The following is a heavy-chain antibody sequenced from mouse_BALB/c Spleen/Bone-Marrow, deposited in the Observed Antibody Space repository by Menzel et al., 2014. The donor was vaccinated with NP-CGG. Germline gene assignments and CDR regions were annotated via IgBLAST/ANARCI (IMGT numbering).Heavy chain of an antibody. Sequence: EVQLQQSGPGLVKPSQSLSLTCSVTGYSITSGYYWNWIRQFPGNKLEWMGYISYDGSNNYNPSLKNRISITRDTSKNQFFLKLNSVTTEDTATYYCVRDGATGFFQYYFDYWGQGTTLTVSS. V-gene: IGHV3-6*02. D-gene: IGHD3-1*01. CDR2: ISYDGSN. CDR1: GYSITSGYY. CDR3: VRDGATGFFQYYFDY. J-gene: IGHJ2*01.